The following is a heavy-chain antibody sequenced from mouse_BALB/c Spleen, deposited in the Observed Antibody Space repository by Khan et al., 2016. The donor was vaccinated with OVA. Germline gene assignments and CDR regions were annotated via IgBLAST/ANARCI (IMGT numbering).Heavy chain of an antibody. V-gene: IGHV3-6*02. CDR1: GYSITSGYF. Sequence: EVQLQESGPGLVKPSQSLSLTCSVTGYSITSGYFWNWIRQFPGNILEWMGYIRYDGDSNYNPSLKNRISITRDTSKNRFFLKLNSVTPEDTATSYYARGGSSGPAWFTYWGQGTLVTVSA. CDR2: IRYDGDS. CDR3: ARGGSSGPAWFTY. D-gene: IGHD3-1*01. J-gene: IGHJ3*01.